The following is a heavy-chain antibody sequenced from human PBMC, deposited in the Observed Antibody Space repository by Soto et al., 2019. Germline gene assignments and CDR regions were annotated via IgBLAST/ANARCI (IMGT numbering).Heavy chain of an antibody. CDR1: GGSISSSSYY. J-gene: IGHJ5*02. V-gene: IGHV4-39*01. CDR3: ASLLDCSSTSCYSWWFDP. CDR2: IYYSGST. Sequence: PSETLSLTCTVSGGSISSSSYYWGWIRQPPGKGLEWIGSIYYSGSTYYNPSLKSRVTISVDTSKNQFSLKLSSVTAADTAVYYCASLLDCSSTSCYSWWFDPWGQGTLVTVSS. D-gene: IGHD2-2*02.